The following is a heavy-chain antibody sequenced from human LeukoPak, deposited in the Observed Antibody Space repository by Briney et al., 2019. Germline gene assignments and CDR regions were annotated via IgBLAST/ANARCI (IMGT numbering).Heavy chain of an antibody. CDR1: GFTFSSYA. CDR2: ISGSGGST. V-gene: IGHV3-23*01. J-gene: IGHJ4*02. CDR3: AKDRVGYSSGWYFDH. D-gene: IGHD6-19*01. Sequence: QSGGSLRLSCAASGFTFSSYAMSWVRQAPGKGLEWVSAISGSGGSTYYADSVKGRFTISRDNSKNTLYLQMNSLRAEDTAVYYCAKDRVGYSSGWYFDHWGQGTLVTVSS.